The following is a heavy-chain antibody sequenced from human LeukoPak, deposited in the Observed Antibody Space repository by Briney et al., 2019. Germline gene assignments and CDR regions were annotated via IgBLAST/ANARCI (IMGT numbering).Heavy chain of an antibody. V-gene: IGHV1-2*02. D-gene: IGHD2-2*01. CDR2: INPNSGDT. CDR1: GYTFTDYY. J-gene: IGHJ5*02. CDR3: ARVSPQRIVVVPALLDP. Sequence: ASVNVSCKASGYTFTDYYMHWVRQAPGQGLEWMGWINPNSGDTNYAQKFQGRVTMTRDTSISTAYMELSRLRSDDTAVYYCARVSPQRIVVVPALLDPWGQGTLVTVSS.